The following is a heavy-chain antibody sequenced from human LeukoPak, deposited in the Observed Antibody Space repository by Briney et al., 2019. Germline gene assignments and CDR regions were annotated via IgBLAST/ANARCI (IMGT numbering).Heavy chain of an antibody. Sequence: GASVKVSCXASGYTFINYGISWVRQAPGQGLEWMGWISPSNGNTNYAQKLQGRVTMTADTSTTTAYMELRRLKYEDTAVYYCAREALGRDYWGQGTLVTVSS. CDR1: GYTFINYG. CDR2: ISPSNGNT. V-gene: IGHV1-18*01. CDR3: AREALGRDY. D-gene: IGHD3-16*02. J-gene: IGHJ4*02.